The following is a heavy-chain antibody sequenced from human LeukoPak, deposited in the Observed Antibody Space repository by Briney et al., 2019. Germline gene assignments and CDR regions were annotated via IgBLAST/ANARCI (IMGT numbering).Heavy chain of an antibody. V-gene: IGHV4-59*01. Sequence: SETLSLTCSVSGGSISSYYWSWIRQPPGKGLEWIGYIYYSGSTNYNPSLKSRVTISVDMSKNQLSLKLSSVTAADTAVYYCAGYTYGYYFDYWGQGTLVTVSS. D-gene: IGHD5-18*01. CDR2: IYYSGST. J-gene: IGHJ4*02. CDR1: GGSISSYY. CDR3: AGYTYGYYFDY.